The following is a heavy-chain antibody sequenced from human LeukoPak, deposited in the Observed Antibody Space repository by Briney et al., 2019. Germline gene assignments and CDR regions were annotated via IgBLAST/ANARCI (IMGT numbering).Heavy chain of an antibody. CDR3: AHDLGYCSTTSCLP. CDR2: ISGSGGST. J-gene: IGHJ5*02. V-gene: IGHV3-23*01. Sequence: GGSLRLTCAASGFTVSSYAMNWVRQAPGKGLEWISSISGSGGSTYYADSVEGRFTISRDNSKKTLYLQMNSLRAEDTAIYYCAHDLGYCSTTSCLPWGQGTLVTVSS. D-gene: IGHD2-2*01. CDR1: GFTVSSYA.